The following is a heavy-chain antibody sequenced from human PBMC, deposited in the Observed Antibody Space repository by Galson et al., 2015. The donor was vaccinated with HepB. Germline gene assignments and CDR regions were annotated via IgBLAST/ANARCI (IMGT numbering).Heavy chain of an antibody. Sequence: ETLSLTCTVSGGSISSYYWSWIRQPPGKGLEWIGYIYYSGSTNYNPSLKSRVTISVDTSKNQFSLKLSSVTAADTAVYYCARGDGGHDYWGQGTLVTVSS. V-gene: IGHV4-59*01. CDR1: GGSISSYY. CDR3: ARGDGGHDY. D-gene: IGHD2-21*01. CDR2: IYYSGST. J-gene: IGHJ4*02.